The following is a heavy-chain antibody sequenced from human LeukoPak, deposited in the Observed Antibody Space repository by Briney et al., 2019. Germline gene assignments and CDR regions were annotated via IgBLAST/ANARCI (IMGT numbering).Heavy chain of an antibody. CDR3: ARDSSGWTFDY. J-gene: IGHJ4*02. V-gene: IGHV3-33*01. CDR1: GFTFSSYG. Sequence: GRSLRLSCAASGFTFSSYGMHWVRQAPGKGLEWVAVIWYDGSNKYYADSVKGRFTISRDNSKNTLYPQMNSLRAEDTAVYFCARDSSGWTFDYWGQGTLVTVSS. CDR2: IWYDGSNK. D-gene: IGHD6-19*01.